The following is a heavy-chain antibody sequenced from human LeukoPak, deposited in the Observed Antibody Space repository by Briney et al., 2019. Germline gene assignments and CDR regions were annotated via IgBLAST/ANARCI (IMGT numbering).Heavy chain of an antibody. CDR1: GSSFTSYW. D-gene: IGHD3-22*01. CDR3: AKRTEHYYDSSGYLWYFDY. Sequence: GASLKISCKGSGSSFTSYWIGCVRQMPGKGLEWMGIIYPGDSDTRYSPSFQGQVTISADKSISTAYLQWSSLKASDTAMYYCAKRTEHYYDSSGYLWYFDYWGQGTLVTVSS. CDR2: IYPGDSDT. V-gene: IGHV5-51*01. J-gene: IGHJ4*02.